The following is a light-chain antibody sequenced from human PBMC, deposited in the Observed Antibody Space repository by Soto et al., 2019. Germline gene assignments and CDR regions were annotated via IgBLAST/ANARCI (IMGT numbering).Light chain of an antibody. J-gene: IGLJ1*01. CDR3: NSFTTTNTYV. Sequence: TSSDVGGFDHVSWYQQHPGKVPRLLIYDVSSRPSGASDRFSGSKSGNTASLTISGLQAEDEADYYCNSFTTTNTYVFGTGTKVTVL. V-gene: IGLV2-14*03. CDR1: SSDVGGFDH. CDR2: DVS.